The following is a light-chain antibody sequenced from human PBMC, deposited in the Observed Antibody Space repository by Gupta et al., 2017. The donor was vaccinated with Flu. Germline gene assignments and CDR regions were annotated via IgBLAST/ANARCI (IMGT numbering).Light chain of an antibody. Sequence: GQSPQLLIYLGSNRASGVPGRFSGRGSGTDFTLKISRVEAEDVGVYYCMQALQTPRTFGRGTRLQIK. CDR2: LGS. J-gene: IGKJ2*02. V-gene: IGKV2-28*01. CDR3: MQALQTPRT.